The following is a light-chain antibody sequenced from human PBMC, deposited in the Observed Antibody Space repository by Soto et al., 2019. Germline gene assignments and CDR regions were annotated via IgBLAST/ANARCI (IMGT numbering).Light chain of an antibody. Sequence: EIVLTQSPGTLSLSPGERATLSCRASQSVSSNHLAWYQQKPGQAPRLLIYGASARATGIPDRFSGRGSGTDFTLTISRLEPEDFAVYFCQHYDSSPWTFGQGTKVEIK. CDR3: QHYDSSPWT. V-gene: IGKV3-20*01. CDR2: GAS. CDR1: QSVSSNH. J-gene: IGKJ1*01.